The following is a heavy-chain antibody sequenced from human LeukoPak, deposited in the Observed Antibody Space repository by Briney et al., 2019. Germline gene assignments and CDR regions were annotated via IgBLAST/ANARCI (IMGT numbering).Heavy chain of an antibody. CDR2: INPNSGGT. CDR1: GYTFTGYY. Sequence: ASVKVSCKASGYTFTGYYMHWVRQAPGQGLEWMGWINPNSGGTNYAQKFQGRVTMTRDTSISTAYMELSRLRSDDTAVYYCACDLKNPTFAFDIWCQGTMVTVSS. D-gene: IGHD1-14*01. J-gene: IGHJ3*02. V-gene: IGHV1-2*02. CDR3: ACDLKNPTFAFDI.